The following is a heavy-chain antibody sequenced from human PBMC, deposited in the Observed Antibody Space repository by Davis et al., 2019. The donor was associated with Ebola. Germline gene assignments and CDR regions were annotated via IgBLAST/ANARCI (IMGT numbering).Heavy chain of an antibody. CDR3: TNRKSEY. Sequence: ESLKLSCAASGFTFSHSAMHWVRQASGRGLEWVGRIRSKANSYATTYAASVKGRFTISRDDSKNTAYLQMNSLKTDDTAVYYCTNRKSEYWGQGTLVTVSS. CDR2: IRSKANSYAT. CDR1: GFTFSHSA. V-gene: IGHV3-73*01. J-gene: IGHJ4*02.